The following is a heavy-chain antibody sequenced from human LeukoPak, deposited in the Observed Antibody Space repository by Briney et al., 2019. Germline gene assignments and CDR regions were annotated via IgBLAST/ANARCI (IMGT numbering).Heavy chain of an antibody. CDR3: AKDGLYPTYYFDY. CDR2: LNWNGAST. V-gene: IGHV3-20*04. Sequence: GGSLRLSCAASGFTFDDYGLSWVRHVPGKGLEWVSGLNWNGASTGYADSVKGRFTISRDNSKNTLYLQMNSLRAEDTAVYYCAKDGLYPTYYFDYWGQGTLVTVSS. J-gene: IGHJ4*02. CDR1: GFTFDDYG. D-gene: IGHD2-2*02.